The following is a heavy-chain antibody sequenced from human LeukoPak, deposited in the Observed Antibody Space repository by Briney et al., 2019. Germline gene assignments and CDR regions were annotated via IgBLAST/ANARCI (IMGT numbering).Heavy chain of an antibody. CDR1: GFTFSSYW. V-gene: IGHV3-23*01. J-gene: IGHJ4*02. CDR2: ISGSGGST. D-gene: IGHD2-21*02. CDR3: AKGNKHIVVVTANFYFDY. Sequence: PGGSLRLSCAVSGFTFSSYWMHWVRQAPGKGLEWVSAISGSGGSTYYADSVKGRFTISRDNSKNTLYLQMNSLRAEDTAVYYCAKGNKHIVVVTANFYFDYWGQGTLVTVSS.